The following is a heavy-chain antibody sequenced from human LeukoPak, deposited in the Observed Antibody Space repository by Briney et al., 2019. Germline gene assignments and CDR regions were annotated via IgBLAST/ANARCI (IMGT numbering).Heavy chain of an antibody. Sequence: GESLKISCQGSGYSFSHHWIAWVRKMPGKGLEWMAMMYPGDSDTRYSPSFQGQVTISADKSISTAYLQWSSLKASDTAMYYCAIFDFLFGEIDNWFDPWGQGTQVTVSS. CDR2: MYPGDSDT. V-gene: IGHV5-51*01. CDR1: GYSFSHHW. D-gene: IGHD3-16*01. J-gene: IGHJ5*02. CDR3: AIFDFLFGEIDNWFDP.